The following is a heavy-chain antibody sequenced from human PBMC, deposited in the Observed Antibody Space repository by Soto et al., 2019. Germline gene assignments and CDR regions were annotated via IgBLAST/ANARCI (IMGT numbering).Heavy chain of an antibody. J-gene: IGHJ5*02. D-gene: IGHD4-17*01. CDR2: INHSGST. CDR1: GGSFSGYY. Sequence: XETLSLTWAVYGGSFSGYYWSWIRQPPGKGLEWIGEINHSGSTNYNPSLKSRVTISVDKSKNQFSLKLSSVSAADTAVYYFARAHGRSDYPLWWFDPSGQGTLVTVSS. CDR3: ARAHGRSDYPLWWFDP. V-gene: IGHV4-34*01.